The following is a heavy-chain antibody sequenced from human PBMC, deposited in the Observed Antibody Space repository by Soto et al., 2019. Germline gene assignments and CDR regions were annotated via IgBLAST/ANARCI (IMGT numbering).Heavy chain of an antibody. V-gene: IGHV4-39*01. CDR2: IYYSGST. CDR3: ANSQGYFDWLLYCDYYYYGMDV. Sequence: SETLSLTCTVSGGSISSSSYYWGWIRQPPGKGLEWIGSIYYSGSTYYNPSLKSRVTISVDTSKNQFSLKLSSVTAADTAVYYCANSQGYFDWLLYCDYYYYGMDVWGQGTTVTVSS. CDR1: GGSISSSSYY. J-gene: IGHJ6*02. D-gene: IGHD3-9*01.